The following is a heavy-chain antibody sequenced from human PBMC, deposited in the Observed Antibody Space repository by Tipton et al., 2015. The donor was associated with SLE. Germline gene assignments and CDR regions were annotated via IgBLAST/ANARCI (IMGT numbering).Heavy chain of an antibody. Sequence: TLSLTCTVSGGSITTNSFYWGWIRQPPGKGLEWIGSMFHSGTTFYNPSLKSRVTISVDPSKNQFSLTLTSVTAADTAVYYCALSGSHHRDYYFDSWGQGHLVTVSS. CDR3: ALSGSHHRDYYFDS. CDR2: MFHSGTT. V-gene: IGHV4-39*07. CDR1: GGSITTNSFY. J-gene: IGHJ4*02. D-gene: IGHD1-26*01.